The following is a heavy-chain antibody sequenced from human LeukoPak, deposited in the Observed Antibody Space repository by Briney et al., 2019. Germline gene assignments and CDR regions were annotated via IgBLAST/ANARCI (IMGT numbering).Heavy chain of an antibody. D-gene: IGHD6-19*01. CDR1: GGTFSSYA. J-gene: IGHJ4*02. V-gene: IGHV1-69*04. Sequence: GASVKVSCKASGGTFSSYAISWVRQAPGQGLEWMGRIIPIFGIANYAQKFQGRVTITADKSTSTAYMELSSLRSEDTAVYYCARDLAVAGTGEYYFDYWGQGTLVTVSS. CDR2: IIPIFGIA. CDR3: ARDLAVAGTGEYYFDY.